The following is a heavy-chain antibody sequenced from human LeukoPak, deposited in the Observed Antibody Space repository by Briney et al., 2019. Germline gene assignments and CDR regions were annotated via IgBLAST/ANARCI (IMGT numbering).Heavy chain of an antibody. CDR1: GGSISSYY. CDR3: ARNRAYGDYLDY. J-gene: IGHJ4*02. D-gene: IGHD4-17*01. Sequence: PSETLSLTCTVSGGSISSYYWSWIRQPPGKGLEWIGYIYYSGSTNYNPSLKSRVTISVDTSKNQFSLELSSVTAADTAVYYCARNRAYGDYLDYWGQGTLVTVSS. V-gene: IGHV4-59*08. CDR2: IYYSGST.